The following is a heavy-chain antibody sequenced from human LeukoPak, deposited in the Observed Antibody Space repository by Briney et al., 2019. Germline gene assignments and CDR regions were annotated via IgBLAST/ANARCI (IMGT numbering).Heavy chain of an antibody. CDR2: IYYSGGT. D-gene: IGHD2-2*01. J-gene: IGHJ4*02. CDR1: GCSISSYY. V-gene: IGHV4-59*08. CDR3: ARHFSCSSTSCYAPPSY. Sequence: SETLTLTCTASGCSISSYYWSRIRQPPGKGLEWIGNIYYSGGTNYNPTLKSRVTISVDTSKNQFSLKLSSVTAADTVVYYCARHFSCSSTSCYAPPSYWGQGTLVTVSS.